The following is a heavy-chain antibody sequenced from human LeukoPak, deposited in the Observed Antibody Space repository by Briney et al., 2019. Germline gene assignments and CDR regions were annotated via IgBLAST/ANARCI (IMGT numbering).Heavy chain of an antibody. Sequence: SETLSLTCTVSGGSISSYYWSWLRQPPGKGLEWIGYIYYSGSTNYNPSLKSRVTISVVTSKNQFSLKLSSVTAADTAVYYCARDRCSGGSCWDWGQGTLVTVSS. V-gene: IGHV4-59*01. CDR3: ARDRCSGGSCWD. CDR2: IYYSGST. D-gene: IGHD2-15*01. CDR1: GGSISSYY. J-gene: IGHJ4*02.